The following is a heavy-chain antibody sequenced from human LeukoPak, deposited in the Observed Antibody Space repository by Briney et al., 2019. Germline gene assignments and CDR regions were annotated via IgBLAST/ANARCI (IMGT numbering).Heavy chain of an antibody. Sequence: GRSLRLSCAASGFTFGSYAMHWVRQAPGKGLEWVAVISYDGSNKYYADSVKGRFTISRDNSKNTLYLQMNSLRAEDTAVYYCAREYYRLGVVMKGYFDYWGQGTLVTVSS. CDR3: AREYYRLGVVMKGYFDY. J-gene: IGHJ4*02. D-gene: IGHD3-3*01. CDR2: ISYDGSNK. CDR1: GFTFGSYA. V-gene: IGHV3-30-3*01.